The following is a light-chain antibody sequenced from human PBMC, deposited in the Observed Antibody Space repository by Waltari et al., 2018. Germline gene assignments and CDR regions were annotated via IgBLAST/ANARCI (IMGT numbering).Light chain of an antibody. V-gene: IGKV3-15*01. Sequence: EAMMTQSPATLSVSPADRATPSCRASQSVSNNVAWFQQKPGQAPSLLIYDASTRATGVPARFSGSGSGTEFTLTISSLQTEDFAVYYCQQYNNWPLYTFGQGTKLEIK. CDR2: DAS. J-gene: IGKJ2*01. CDR1: QSVSNN. CDR3: QQYNNWPLYT.